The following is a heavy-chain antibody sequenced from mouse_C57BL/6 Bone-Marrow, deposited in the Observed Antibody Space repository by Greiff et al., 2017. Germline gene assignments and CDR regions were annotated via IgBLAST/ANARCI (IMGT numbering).Heavy chain of an antibody. CDR3: ARGTYYSNYDAMDY. D-gene: IGHD2-5*01. V-gene: IGHV5-6*02. J-gene: IGHJ4*01. Sequence: EVKLVESGGDLVKPGGSLKLSCAASGFTFSSYGMSWVRQTPDKRLEWVATISSGGSYTYYPDSVKGRFTISRDNAKNTLYLQMSSLKSEDTAMYYCARGTYYSNYDAMDYWGQGTSVTVSS. CDR1: GFTFSSYG. CDR2: ISSGGSYT.